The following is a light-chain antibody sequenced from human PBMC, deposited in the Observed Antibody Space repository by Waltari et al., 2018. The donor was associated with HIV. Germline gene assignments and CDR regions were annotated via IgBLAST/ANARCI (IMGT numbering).Light chain of an antibody. CDR1: SGSIASNY. Sequence: NFMLTQPHSVSESPGKTVTISCTRSSGSIASNYVQWYQQRPGSSPSTVIYEDNQRPSGVPDLFSGSIDSSSNSASLTISGLKIEDEADYYCQSYDSNTFWVFGGGTKLTVL. J-gene: IGLJ3*02. CDR3: QSYDSNTFWV. CDR2: EDN. V-gene: IGLV6-57*01.